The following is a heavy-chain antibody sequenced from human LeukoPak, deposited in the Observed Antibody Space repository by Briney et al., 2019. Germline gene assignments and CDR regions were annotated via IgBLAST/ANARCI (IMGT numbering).Heavy chain of an antibody. D-gene: IGHD3-22*01. Sequence: GGSLRLSCAASGFTFSSYGMSWVRQAPGKGLEWVSAISGSGGSTYYADSVKGRFTISRDNSKNTLYLQMNSLRAEDTAVYYCARYPYYYDISGSYYFDYWGQGTLVTVSS. V-gene: IGHV3-23*01. J-gene: IGHJ4*02. CDR1: GFTFSSYG. CDR2: ISGSGGST. CDR3: ARYPYYYDISGSYYFDY.